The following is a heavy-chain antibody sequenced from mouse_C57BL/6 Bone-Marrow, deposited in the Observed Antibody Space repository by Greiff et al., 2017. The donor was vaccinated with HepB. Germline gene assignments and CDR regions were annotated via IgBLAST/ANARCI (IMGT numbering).Heavy chain of an antibody. V-gene: IGHV1-15*01. CDR1: GYTFTDYE. CDR2: IDPETGGT. Sequence: VQLQESGAELVRPGASVTLSCKASGYTFTDYEMHWVKQTPVHGLEWIGAIDPETGGTAYNQKFKGKAILTADKSSSTAYMELRSLTSEDSAVYYCTHYYGSTFFDYWGQGTTLTVSS. J-gene: IGHJ2*01. D-gene: IGHD1-1*01. CDR3: THYYGSTFFDY.